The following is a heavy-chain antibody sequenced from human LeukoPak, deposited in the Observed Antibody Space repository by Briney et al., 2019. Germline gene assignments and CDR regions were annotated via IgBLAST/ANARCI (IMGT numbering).Heavy chain of an antibody. V-gene: IGHV3-74*01. D-gene: IGHD3-22*01. J-gene: IGHJ4*02. CDR3: AKDIAPYYYDSSGSIFDY. Sequence: GGSLRLSCAASGFTFSSYWMHWVRQAPGKGLVWVSRINSDGSSTSYADSVKGRFTISRDNAKNSLYLQMNSLRAEDTALYYCAKDIAPYYYDSSGSIFDYWGQGTLVTVSS. CDR1: GFTFSSYW. CDR2: INSDGSST.